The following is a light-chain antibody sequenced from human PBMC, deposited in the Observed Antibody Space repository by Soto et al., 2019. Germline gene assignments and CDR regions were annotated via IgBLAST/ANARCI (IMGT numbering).Light chain of an antibody. V-gene: IGKV1D-16*01. CDR2: TAS. CDR3: QQSYSAPWT. J-gene: IGKJ1*01. Sequence: DIQMTQSPSSLSASVGARVPITCRASQFISNWLAWYQQKPETAPKSLIYTASNLQSGVPSRFGGSGSGTVFTLTISSLQPEDFSTYYCQQSYSAPWTFGQGTKVDI. CDR1: QFISNW.